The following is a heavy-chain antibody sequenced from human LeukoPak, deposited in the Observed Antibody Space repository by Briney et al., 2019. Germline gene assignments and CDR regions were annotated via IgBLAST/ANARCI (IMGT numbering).Heavy chain of an antibody. J-gene: IGHJ4*02. D-gene: IGHD2-15*01. CDR2: IKQDGSEK. Sequence: GGPLRLSCAASGFTFSGYWMSWVRQAPGKGLEWVATIKQDGSEKTYVDSVEGRFTSSRDNAKSSLFLQMDSLRAEDTAVYYCARFGMDAAIDYWGQGTLVTVSS. V-gene: IGHV3-7*01. CDR1: GFTFSGYW. CDR3: ARFGMDAAIDY.